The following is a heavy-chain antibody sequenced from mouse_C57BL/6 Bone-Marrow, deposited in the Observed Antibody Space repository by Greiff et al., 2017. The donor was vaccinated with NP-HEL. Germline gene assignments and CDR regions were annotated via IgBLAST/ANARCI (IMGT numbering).Heavy chain of an antibody. V-gene: IGHV1-23*01. CDR1: GYTFTDYE. CDR3: ARPLEGYAMDY. J-gene: IGHJ4*01. CDR2: IDPETCGT. Sequence: QVQLQQSGAELVRPGASVKLSCKASGYTFTDYEMHCVKQTPVHGLEWIGAIDPETCGTAYNKKFKGKATLTVDKSSSTAYMQLSSLTAEDSAVYYCARPLEGYAMDYWGQGTSVTVSS.